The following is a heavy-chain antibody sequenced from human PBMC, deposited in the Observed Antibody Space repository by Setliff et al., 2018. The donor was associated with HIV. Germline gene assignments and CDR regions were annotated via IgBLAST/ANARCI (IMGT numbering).Heavy chain of an antibody. Sequence: SETLSLTCTVSGVSVSRGGYYWSWVRQLPGKDLEWIAFISYIGTTFYNPPLKSRLTISRVPAKNQFSLKLSSVTAADTAVYYCARVVLLEPLTPGGTFDIWGQGTTVTVSS. V-gene: IGHV4-31*03. CDR1: GVSVSRGGYY. CDR3: ARVVLLEPLTPGGTFDI. CDR2: ISYIGTT. J-gene: IGHJ3*02. D-gene: IGHD3-16*01.